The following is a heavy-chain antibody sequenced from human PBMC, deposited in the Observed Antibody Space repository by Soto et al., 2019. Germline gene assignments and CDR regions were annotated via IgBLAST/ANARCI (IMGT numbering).Heavy chain of an antibody. D-gene: IGHD3-10*01. CDR2: MNPNSGRT. CDR1: GYTFTTSD. Sequence: QVQLVQSGAEVKKPGASVKVSCKASGYTFTTSDINWVRQASGQGLEWMGWMNPNSGRTDYAQKFQGRVSMPREPSARPVYMELSNLRSEDTAVYYCARLAFVSWVRGVLRFHYNSSCIDVWGRGTTVTVSS. V-gene: IGHV1-8*01. CDR3: ARLAFVSWVRGVLRFHYNSSCIDV. J-gene: IGHJ6*03.